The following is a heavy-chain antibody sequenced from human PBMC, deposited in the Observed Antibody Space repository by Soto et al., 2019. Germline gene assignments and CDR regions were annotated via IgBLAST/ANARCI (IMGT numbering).Heavy chain of an antibody. V-gene: IGHV3-23*01. D-gene: IGHD1-20*01. CDR3: ATGRTVGITITTFDY. Sequence: GGSLILSCAASGFTFSSYAMSWVRQAPGKGLEWVSAISGSGGSTYYADSVKGRFTISRDNSKNTLYLQMNSLRAEDTAVYYCATGRTVGITITTFDYWGQGTLVTVSS. CDR2: ISGSGGST. CDR1: GFTFSSYA. J-gene: IGHJ4*02.